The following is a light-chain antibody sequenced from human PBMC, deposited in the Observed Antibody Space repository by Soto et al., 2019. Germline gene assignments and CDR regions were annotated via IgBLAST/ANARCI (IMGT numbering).Light chain of an antibody. CDR3: CSSAGTYTTV. CDR2: DVS. Sequence: QSALTQPRSVSGSPGQSVTISCTGTSSDVGGYNYVSWYQQHPGKAPKLMISDVSKRPSGVPDRFSGSKSGNTASLTISGLQAEGEADYYCCSSAGTYTTVFGGGTKLTVL. J-gene: IGLJ3*02. CDR1: SSDVGGYNY. V-gene: IGLV2-11*01.